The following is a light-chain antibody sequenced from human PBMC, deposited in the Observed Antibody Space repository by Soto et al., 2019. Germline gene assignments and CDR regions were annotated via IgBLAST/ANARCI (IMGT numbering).Light chain of an antibody. Sequence: EIVLTHCPGTRSFSPGERATLSCRASQRVSSSYLAWYQQKPGQAPRLLIYGASSRATGIPDRFSGSGSGTDFTLTISRMEPEDFAVYYCQQYGSSPQTFGQGTKVDIK. CDR1: QRVSSSY. CDR3: QQYGSSPQT. V-gene: IGKV3-20*01. J-gene: IGKJ1*01. CDR2: GAS.